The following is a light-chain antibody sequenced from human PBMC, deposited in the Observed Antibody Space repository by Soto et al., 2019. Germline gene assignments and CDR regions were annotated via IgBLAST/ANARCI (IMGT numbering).Light chain of an antibody. J-gene: IGLJ1*01. CDR2: DVS. CDR1: SSDVGGYNF. Sequence: ALTQPASVSGSPGQSITISCTGTSSDVGGYNFVSWYQQHPGKAPKLIIYDVSNRPSGVSYRFSGSKSGNTASLTISGLQAEDEADYYCSSYTGSRTHVFGPGTKVTVL. V-gene: IGLV2-14*01. CDR3: SSYTGSRTHV.